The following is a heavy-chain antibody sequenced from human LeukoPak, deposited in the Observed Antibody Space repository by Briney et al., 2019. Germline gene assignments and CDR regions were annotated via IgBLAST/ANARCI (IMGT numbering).Heavy chain of an antibody. V-gene: IGHV3-23*01. D-gene: IGHD2/OR15-2a*01. CDR1: EFTFSSYA. CDR3: AKSGFYGY. J-gene: IGHJ4*02. CDR2: ISASGGNT. Sequence: GGALRLSCAAPEFTFSSYAMQWGRQAPGKGLEWVSGISASGGNTWYADGVKGRFPSSRDNSKNQRDLQMDIRRAEDTAVYYCAKSGFYGYWGQGTLVTVSS.